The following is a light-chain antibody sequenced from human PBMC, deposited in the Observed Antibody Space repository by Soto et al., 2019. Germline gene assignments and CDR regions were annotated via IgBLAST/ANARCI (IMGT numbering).Light chain of an antibody. J-gene: IGKJ5*01. CDR3: QQSFRSPIT. CDR2: VAF. CDR1: QSIALS. Sequence: IQRTQAPSSLSASLGDTVTMTCRASQSIALSVNWYQQKPGKAPKLLIYVAFTLESGVPSRFSGSGSGTEFTLTIRSLQPEDFATYYCQQSFRSPITFGQGTRLEIK. V-gene: IGKV1-39*01.